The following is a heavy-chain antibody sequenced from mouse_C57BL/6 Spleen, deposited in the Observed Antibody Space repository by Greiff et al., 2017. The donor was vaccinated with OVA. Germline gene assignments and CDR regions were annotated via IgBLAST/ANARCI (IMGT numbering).Heavy chain of an antibody. J-gene: IGHJ2*01. CDR2: IDPSDSYT. CDR1: GYTFTSYW. Sequence: QVQLQQPGAELVKPGASVKLSCKASGYTFTSYWMQWVKQRPGQGLEWIGEIDPSDSYTNYNQKFKGKATLTVDTSSSTAYMQLSSLTSEDSAVYYCARRSRYGSRGDYFDDRGKGTTLTVSS. CDR3: ARRSRYGSRGDYFDD. D-gene: IGHD1-1*01. V-gene: IGHV1-50*01.